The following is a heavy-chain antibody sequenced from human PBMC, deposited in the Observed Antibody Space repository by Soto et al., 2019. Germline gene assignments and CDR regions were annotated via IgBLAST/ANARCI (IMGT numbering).Heavy chain of an antibody. V-gene: IGHV3-7*05. D-gene: IGHD2-8*01. CDR3: ARNGR. CDR1: GFPFNTYW. CDR2: IKPDGSAT. Sequence: EVQLVESGGGLVQPGGSLRLSCAASGFPFNTYWMRWVRQGPGKGLEWVANIKPDGSATDYVDSVKVRFTISRDNANNSLFLQMNSLRAEGTALYYGARNGRWGHGTFVTVSS. J-gene: IGHJ4*01.